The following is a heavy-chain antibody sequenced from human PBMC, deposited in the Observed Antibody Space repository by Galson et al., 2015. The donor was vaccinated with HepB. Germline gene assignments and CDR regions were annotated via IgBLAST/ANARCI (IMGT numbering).Heavy chain of an antibody. V-gene: IGHV3-23*01. Sequence: SLRLSCAASGFTFSSYAMSWVRQAPGKGLEWVSAISGSGGSTYYADSVKGRFTISRDNSKNTLYPQMNSLRAEDTAVYYCAKDASSGYSADYFDYWGQGTLVTVSS. J-gene: IGHJ4*02. D-gene: IGHD3-22*01. CDR2: ISGSGGST. CDR1: GFTFSSYA. CDR3: AKDASSGYSADYFDY.